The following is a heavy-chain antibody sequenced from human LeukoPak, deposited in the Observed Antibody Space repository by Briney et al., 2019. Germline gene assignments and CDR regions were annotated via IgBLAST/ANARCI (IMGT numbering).Heavy chain of an antibody. CDR3: TTGKQHTIAY. CDR1: GFTFSNAW. D-gene: IGHD5-18*01. J-gene: IGHJ4*02. Sequence: GGSLGLSCAASGFTFSNAWMNWVRQAPGKGLEWVGRIKSETDGGTTDYAAPVKGRFTISRDDSKNTLYLQMNSLKTEDTAVYYCTTGKQHTIAYWGQGTLVTVSS. CDR2: IKSETDGGTT. V-gene: IGHV3-15*07.